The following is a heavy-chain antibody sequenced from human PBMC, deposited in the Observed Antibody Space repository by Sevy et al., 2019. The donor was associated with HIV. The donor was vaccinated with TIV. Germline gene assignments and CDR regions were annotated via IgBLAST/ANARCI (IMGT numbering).Heavy chain of an antibody. CDR3: ARVVAAYLPSTGYYYGMDV. CDR2: MNPNSGNT. CDR1: GGTFSSYD. V-gene: IGHV1-8*02. Sequence: ASVKVSCKASGGTFSSYDINWVRQATGQGLEWMGWMNPNSGNTGYAQKFQGRVTMTRNTSISTAYMELSSLRSEDTAVYYCARVVAAYLPSTGYYYGMDVWGQWTTVTVSS. J-gene: IGHJ6*02. D-gene: IGHD2-15*01.